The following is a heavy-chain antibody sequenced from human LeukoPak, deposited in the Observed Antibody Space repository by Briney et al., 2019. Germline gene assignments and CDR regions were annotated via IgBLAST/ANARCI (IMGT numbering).Heavy chain of an antibody. CDR3: ARHSSSWPDAFDI. Sequence: PSETLSLTCIVSGGSISSHYRSWIRQPPGKGLEWSGYIYYSGSTNYNPSLMSRVTISVDTSKNQFSLKLSSVTAADTAVYYCARHSSSWPDAFDIWGQGTLVTVSS. J-gene: IGHJ3*02. V-gene: IGHV4-59*08. CDR1: GGSISSHY. CDR2: IYYSGST. D-gene: IGHD6-13*01.